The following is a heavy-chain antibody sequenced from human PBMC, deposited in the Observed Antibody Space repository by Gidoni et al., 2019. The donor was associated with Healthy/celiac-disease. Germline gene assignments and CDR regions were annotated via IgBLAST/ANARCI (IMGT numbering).Heavy chain of an antibody. V-gene: IGHV4-34*01. Sequence: QVQLQQWGAGLLKPSETLSLTCAVYGGSFSGYYWSWIRQPPWKGLEWIGEINNSGSTNYNPSLKSRVTIAVDTSKNQFSLRLSSVTDADPAVYYGARVQTYYYDSSHDFDYWGQGTLVTVSS. J-gene: IGHJ4*02. CDR1: GGSFSGYY. D-gene: IGHD3-22*01. CDR3: ARVQTYYYDSSHDFDY. CDR2: INNSGST.